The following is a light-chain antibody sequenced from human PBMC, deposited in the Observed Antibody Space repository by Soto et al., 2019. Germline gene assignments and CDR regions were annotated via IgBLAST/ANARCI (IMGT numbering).Light chain of an antibody. Sequence: EIVMTQSPATLSVSPGERATLSCRASQSVSSNLAWYQQKPGQAPRLLIYGASTRATGIPARFSGSGSGTEFTLTISSLQSEDFEVYYCQKYNNWHGTLGQGTKV. J-gene: IGKJ1*01. CDR1: QSVSSN. CDR3: QKYNNWHGT. CDR2: GAS. V-gene: IGKV3-15*01.